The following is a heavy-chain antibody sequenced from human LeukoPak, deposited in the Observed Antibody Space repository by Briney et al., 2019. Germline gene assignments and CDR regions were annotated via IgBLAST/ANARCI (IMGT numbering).Heavy chain of an antibody. CDR2: IRSKAYGGTT. CDR3: TYNYYDSSGYFGGCDY. Sequence: PGGSLRLSCTASGFTFGDYAMSWFRQAPGKGLEWVGFIRSKAYGGTTEYAASVKGRFTISRDDSKSIAYLQMNSLKTEDTAVYYCTYNYYDSSGYFGGCDYWGQGALVTVSS. CDR1: GFTFGDYA. V-gene: IGHV3-49*03. J-gene: IGHJ4*02. D-gene: IGHD3-22*01.